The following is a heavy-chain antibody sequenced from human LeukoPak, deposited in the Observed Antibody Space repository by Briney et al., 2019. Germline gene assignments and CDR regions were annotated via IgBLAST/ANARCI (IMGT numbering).Heavy chain of an antibody. Sequence: SGTLSLTCAVSGGSISSSNWWSWVRQPPGKGLEWIGEIYHSGSTNYNPSLKSRVTISVDKSKNQFSLKLSSVTAADTAVYYCARVTEELSEYSFDYWGQGTLVTVSS. V-gene: IGHV4-4*02. CDR1: GGSISSSNW. D-gene: IGHD3-16*02. CDR2: IYHSGST. CDR3: ARVTEELSEYSFDY. J-gene: IGHJ4*02.